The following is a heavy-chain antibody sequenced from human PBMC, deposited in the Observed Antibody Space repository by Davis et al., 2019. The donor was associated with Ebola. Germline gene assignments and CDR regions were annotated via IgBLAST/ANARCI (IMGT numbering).Heavy chain of an antibody. D-gene: IGHD6-19*01. Sequence: GESLKISCAASGFTFSSYEMNWVRQAPGKGLEWVANIKQDGSEKYYVDSVKGRFTISRDNAKNSLYLQMNSLRAEDTAVYYCASMIGYSSGWYEWGYYFDYWGQGTLVTVSS. CDR3: ASMIGYSSGWYEWGYYFDY. V-gene: IGHV3-7*01. CDR2: IKQDGSEK. J-gene: IGHJ4*02. CDR1: GFTFSSYE.